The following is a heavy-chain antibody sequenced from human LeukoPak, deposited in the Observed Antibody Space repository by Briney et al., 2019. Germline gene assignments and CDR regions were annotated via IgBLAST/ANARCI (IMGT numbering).Heavy chain of an antibody. CDR3: ARWGHFDTSGYFVADY. V-gene: IGHV4-59*01. CDR2: IYYTGTT. CDR1: DGSTSSYY. D-gene: IGHD3-22*01. J-gene: IGHJ4*02. Sequence: KPSETLSLTCTVSDGSTSSYYWNWFRQPPGKGLEWIGHIYYTGTTHYNPSLKSRVSISIDTSKNQFSLKLRSVTAVDTAVYYCARWGHFDTSGYFVADYWGQGTLITVSS.